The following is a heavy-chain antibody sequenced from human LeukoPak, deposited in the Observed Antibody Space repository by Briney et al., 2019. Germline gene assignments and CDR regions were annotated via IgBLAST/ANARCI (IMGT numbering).Heavy chain of an antibody. Sequence: SQTLSLTCTVSGGSISSGSYYWSWIRQPAGKGLERIGRIYTSGSTNYNPSLKSRVTISVDTSKNQFSLKLSSVTAADTAVYYCARSPTVVKYYFDYWGQGTLVTVSS. D-gene: IGHD4-23*01. CDR2: IYTSGST. J-gene: IGHJ4*02. V-gene: IGHV4-61*02. CDR1: GGSISSGSYY. CDR3: ARSPTVVKYYFDY.